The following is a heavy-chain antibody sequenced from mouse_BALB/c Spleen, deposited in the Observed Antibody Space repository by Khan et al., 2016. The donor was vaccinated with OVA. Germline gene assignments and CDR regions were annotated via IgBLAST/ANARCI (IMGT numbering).Heavy chain of an antibody. Sequence: QVQLQQPGAELVKPGASVKLSCKTSGYPLTSYWLHWVKQRPGQGLEWIGEIDPSDSYTNYNQKFKGKATVTVDKSSSTTYLQLSSLTSEDSAVYFCVRSVHYGSSTWFGYWGQGTLVTVSA. V-gene: IGHV1-69*02. CDR3: VRSVHYGSSTWFGY. D-gene: IGHD1-1*01. CDR2: IDPSDSYT. J-gene: IGHJ3*02. CDR1: GYPLTSYW.